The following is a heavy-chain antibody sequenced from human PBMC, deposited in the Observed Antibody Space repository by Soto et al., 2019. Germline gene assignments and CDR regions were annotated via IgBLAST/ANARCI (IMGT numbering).Heavy chain of an antibody. V-gene: IGHV3-9*01. D-gene: IGHD3-3*01. J-gene: IGHJ4*02. CDR2: ISWNSGSI. Sequence: EVQLVESGGGLVQPGRSLRLSCPASGFTFDDYAMHWVRQAPGKGLEWVSGISWNSGSIGYADSVKGRFTISRDNAKNSLYLQMNSLRAEDTALYYCASVSGDYPYYFDYWGQGTLVTVSS. CDR3: ASVSGDYPYYFDY. CDR1: GFTFDDYA.